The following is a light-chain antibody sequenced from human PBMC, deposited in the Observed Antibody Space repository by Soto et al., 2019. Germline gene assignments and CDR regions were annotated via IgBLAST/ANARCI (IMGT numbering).Light chain of an antibody. J-gene: IGLJ3*02. V-gene: IGLV2-8*01. CDR2: EVT. Sequence: QSVLTQPPSASGSPGQSVTISCTGTSSDVGGYNYVSWYQQYPGRAPKLMIYEVTKRPSGVPDRFSGSKSGNTASLTVSGLQAEDEAEYCCSSDAASNNFYVVCGGGTKLTVL. CDR3: SSDAASNNFYVV. CDR1: SSDVGGYNY.